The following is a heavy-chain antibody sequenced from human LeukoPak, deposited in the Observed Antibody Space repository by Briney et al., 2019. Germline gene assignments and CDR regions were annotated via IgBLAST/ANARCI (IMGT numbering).Heavy chain of an antibody. CDR3: ARDPTELSPYFDY. V-gene: IGHV4-39*07. J-gene: IGHJ4*02. D-gene: IGHD1-7*01. CDR2: IYYSGST. CDR1: GGSISSSSYY. Sequence: SETLSLTCAVSGGSISSSSYYWGWIRQPPGKGLEWIGSIYYSGSTYYNPSHKSRVTISVDTSKNQFSLKLSSVTAADTAVYYCARDPTELSPYFDYWGQGTLVTVSS.